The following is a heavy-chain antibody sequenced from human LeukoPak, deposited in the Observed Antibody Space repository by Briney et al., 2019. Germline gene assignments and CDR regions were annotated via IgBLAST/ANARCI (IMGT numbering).Heavy chain of an antibody. Sequence: GGSLRLSCAASEFTVSSYEMNWVRQAPGKGLEWVSYISSSGSTIYYADSVKGRFTISRDNAKNSLYLQMNSLRAEDTAVYYCARDRTDSSGWYVSSQYYFDYWGQGTLVTVSS. D-gene: IGHD6-19*01. CDR1: EFTVSSYE. V-gene: IGHV3-48*03. CDR2: ISSSGSTI. CDR3: ARDRTDSSGWYVSSQYYFDY. J-gene: IGHJ4*02.